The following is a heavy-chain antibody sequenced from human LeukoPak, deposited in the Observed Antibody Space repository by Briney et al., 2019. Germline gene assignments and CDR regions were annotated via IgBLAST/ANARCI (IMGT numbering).Heavy chain of an antibody. CDR3: TRTGSTGGY. V-gene: IGHV4-61*01. Sequence: SETLSLTCTVSCGSVSGGNYYCSWIRQSPGKGLEWIGYIHYSGSTVYNPSLKSRVTMSIDTSKNQFSLNLSSATAADTAVYYCTRTGSTGGYWGQGTLVTVSS. CDR2: IHYSGST. J-gene: IGHJ4*02. CDR1: CGSVSGGNYY. D-gene: IGHD1-7*01.